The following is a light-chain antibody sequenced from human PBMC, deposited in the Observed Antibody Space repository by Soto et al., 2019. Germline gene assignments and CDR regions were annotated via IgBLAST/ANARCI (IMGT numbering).Light chain of an antibody. Sequence: EIVLTQSPGTLSLSPGERATLSCRASQSVSSNSLAWYQQKPGQAPRLLIYGASSRATGIPDRFSASGSGTDFPLTISRLEPEDFALYYCHQYGKSPRTFGQGNKVEI. V-gene: IGKV3-20*01. CDR1: QSVSSNS. CDR3: HQYGKSPRT. J-gene: IGKJ1*01. CDR2: GAS.